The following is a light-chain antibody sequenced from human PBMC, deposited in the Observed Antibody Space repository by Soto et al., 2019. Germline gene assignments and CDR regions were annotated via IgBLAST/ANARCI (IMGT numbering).Light chain of an antibody. CDR3: QHYQSGHPIT. CDR1: QSVSNNY. J-gene: IGKJ5*01. Sequence: EIVLTQSPGTLSLSPGERATLSCRASQSVSNNYLAWYQQKPGQAPRLLISGASSRATSIPDRFTGSGSETSFTLTISRLEPEDFALYYCQHYQSGHPITFGQGTRLEIK. CDR2: GAS. V-gene: IGKV3-20*01.